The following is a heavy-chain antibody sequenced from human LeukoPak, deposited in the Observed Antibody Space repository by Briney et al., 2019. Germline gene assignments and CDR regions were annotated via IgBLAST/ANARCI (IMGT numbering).Heavy chain of an antibody. CDR1: GYTFTSYY. V-gene: IGHV1-46*01. D-gene: IGHD6-6*01. Sequence: ASVKVSCKASGYTFTSYYMHWVRQAPGQGLEWMGIINPSGGSTSYAQKFQGRVTMTRDTSTSTVYMELSSLRSEDTAVNYCARDESSGEMRYSSSSPFDYWGQGTLVTVSS. J-gene: IGHJ4*02. CDR3: ARDESSGEMRYSSSSPFDY. CDR2: INPSGGST.